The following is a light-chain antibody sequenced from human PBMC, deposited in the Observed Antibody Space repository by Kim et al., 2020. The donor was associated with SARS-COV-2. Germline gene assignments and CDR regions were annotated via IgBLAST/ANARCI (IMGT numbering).Light chain of an antibody. V-gene: IGLV3-1*01. CDR1: KLGDKY. CDR2: ENK. CDR3: QVWDTDTFYV. Sequence: SYELTQPPSVYVSPGQTASITCSGDKLGDKYACWYQQKPGQSPVLVIYENKERPSGIPERFTGSNSGNTATLTISGTQAMDEADYYCQVWDTDTFYVFGPGTKVTVL. J-gene: IGLJ1*01.